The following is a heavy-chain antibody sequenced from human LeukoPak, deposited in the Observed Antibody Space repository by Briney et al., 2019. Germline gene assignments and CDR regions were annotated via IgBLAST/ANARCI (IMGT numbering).Heavy chain of an antibody. CDR2: INSGGST. V-gene: IGHV3-53*01. J-gene: IGHJ4*02. D-gene: IGHD3-22*01. CDR1: GFTVSSNY. Sequence: PGGSLRLSCAASGFTVSSNYMSWVRQAPGKGLEWVSVINSGGSTYYADSMKGRFTISRDNSKNTLYLQMNSLRAEDTAVYYCARGRGSMIIVETTDYWGQGTLVTV. CDR3: ARGRGSMIIVETTDY.